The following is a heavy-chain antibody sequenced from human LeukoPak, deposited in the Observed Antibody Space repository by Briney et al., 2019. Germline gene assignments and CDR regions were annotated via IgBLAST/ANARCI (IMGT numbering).Heavy chain of an antibody. CDR1: GGSISSSSYY. J-gene: IGHJ5*02. CDR2: IYYSGST. Sequence: SETLSLTCTVSGGSISSSSYYWGWIRQPPGKGLEWIGSIYYSGSTYYNPSLKSRVTISVDTSKNQFSLKLSSVTAADTAVYYCARDSYSSNWFDPWGQGTLVTVSS. V-gene: IGHV4-39*07. CDR3: ARDSYSSNWFDP. D-gene: IGHD4-11*01.